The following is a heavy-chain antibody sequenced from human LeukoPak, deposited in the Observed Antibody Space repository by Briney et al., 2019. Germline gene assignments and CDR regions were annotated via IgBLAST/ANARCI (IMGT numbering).Heavy chain of an antibody. CDR3: ARDVGYCSSTSCAWVTDY. D-gene: IGHD2-2*01. Sequence: PSETLSLTCTVSGGSVSSGSYYWSWIRQPPGKGLGWNGYIYYSGSTNYNPSLKSRVTISVDTSKNQFSLKLSSVTAADTAVYYCARDVGYCSSTSCAWVTDYWGQGTLVTVSS. CDR2: IYYSGST. J-gene: IGHJ4*02. V-gene: IGHV4-61*01. CDR1: GGSVSSGSYY.